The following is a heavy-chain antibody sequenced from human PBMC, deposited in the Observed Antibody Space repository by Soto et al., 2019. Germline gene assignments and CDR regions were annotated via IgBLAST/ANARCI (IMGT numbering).Heavy chain of an antibody. J-gene: IGHJ4*02. CDR1: GFTFSSYA. CDR2: ISGSGGST. D-gene: IGHD4-4*01. Sequence: GGSLRLSCAASGFTFSSYAMSWVRQAPGKGREWVSAISGSGGSTYYADSVKGRFTISRDNSKNTLYLQMNSLRAEDTAVYYCANTRDYRLVGYFDYWGQGTLVTVSS. V-gene: IGHV3-23*01. CDR3: ANTRDYRLVGYFDY.